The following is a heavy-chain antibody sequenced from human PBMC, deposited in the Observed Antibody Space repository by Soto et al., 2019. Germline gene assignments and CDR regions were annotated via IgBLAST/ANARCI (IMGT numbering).Heavy chain of an antibody. CDR3: ASEYCSGGSCTLYYGMDV. J-gene: IGHJ6*02. V-gene: IGHV1-3*01. CDR1: GYTFTSYA. D-gene: IGHD2-15*01. CDR2: INAGNGNT. Sequence: QVQLVQSGAEVKKPGASVKVSCKASGYTFTSYAMHWVRQAPGQRLEWMGWINAGNGNTKYSQKFQGRVTITRDTSASTAYMELSSLRSEDTAVYYCASEYCSGGSCTLYYGMDVWGQGTTVTVSS.